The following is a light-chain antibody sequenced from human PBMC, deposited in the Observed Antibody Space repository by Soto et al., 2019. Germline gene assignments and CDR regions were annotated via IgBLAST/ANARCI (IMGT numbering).Light chain of an antibody. V-gene: IGKV3-20*01. J-gene: IGKJ4*01. Sequence: EIVMTQSPATLSVSPGERATLSCRASQSVSSSYLAWYQQKPGQAPRFLIYGASNRATGIPDRFSGSGSGTDFTLTISRLEPEDFAVYYCQQYGSSPLTFDGGTKVDIK. CDR2: GAS. CDR3: QQYGSSPLT. CDR1: QSVSSSY.